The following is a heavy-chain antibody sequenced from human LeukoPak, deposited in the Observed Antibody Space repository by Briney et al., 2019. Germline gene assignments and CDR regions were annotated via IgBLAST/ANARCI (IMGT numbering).Heavy chain of an antibody. D-gene: IGHD5-18*01. CDR1: GGTFSSYA. CDR2: IIPIFGTA. V-gene: IGHV1-69*13. J-gene: IGHJ6*03. CDR3: ARLKPQIQLWLSYYYYMDV. Sequence: ASVKVSCKASGGTFSSYAISWVRQAPGQGLEWMGGIIPIFGTANYAQKFQGRVTITADESTSTAYMELSSLRSEDTAVYYCARLKPQIQLWLSYYYYMDVWGKGTTVTVSS.